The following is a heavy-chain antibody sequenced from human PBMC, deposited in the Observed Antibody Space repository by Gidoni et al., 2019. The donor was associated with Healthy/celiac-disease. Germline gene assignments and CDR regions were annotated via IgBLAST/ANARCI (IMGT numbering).Heavy chain of an antibody. Sequence: EVQLLEAGGGLVQTGGSLRLACAADGFPFSGYAMSWVRQAPGKGLEWVSAISGSGGSTYYADSVKGRFTISRDNSKNPLYLQMNSLRAEDTAVYYCAKDPASSSWFLAWFDPWGQGTLVTVSS. J-gene: IGHJ5*02. V-gene: IGHV3-23*01. D-gene: IGHD6-13*01. CDR2: ISGSGGST. CDR1: GFPFSGYA. CDR3: AKDPASSSWFLAWFDP.